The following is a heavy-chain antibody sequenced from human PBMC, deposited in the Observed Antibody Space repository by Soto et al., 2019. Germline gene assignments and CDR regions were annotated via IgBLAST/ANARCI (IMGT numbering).Heavy chain of an antibody. D-gene: IGHD2-21*02. CDR2: INPDSGAT. CDR3: ARGDYVTVGYPFPYFEH. V-gene: IGHV1-2*02. CDR1: GYSFTGDS. J-gene: IGHJ4*02. Sequence: HEHLGQSGAEVKRPGASLKVSCKASGYSFTGDSIHWVRQAPGQGLEWMGWINPDSGATNYAQNFQGRVTLTSDTSISTASMDLTSLTSDDTAVYYCARGDYVTVGYPFPYFEHWGQGTLVIVSS.